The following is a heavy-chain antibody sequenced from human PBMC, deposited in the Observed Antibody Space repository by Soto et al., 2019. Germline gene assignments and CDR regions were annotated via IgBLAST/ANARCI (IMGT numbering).Heavy chain of an antibody. CDR1: CGAISSYY. Sequence: QVQLQESGPGLVKPSETLSLTCTGSCGAISSYYWSSIRQPPGKGLEWIGYIYFRGVTNYNPSLKSRVTISVDTSKNQLSLKLSSVTAADTAVYYCARESRSWYGSIWDYWGQGTLVTVSS. D-gene: IGHD6-13*01. J-gene: IGHJ4*02. CDR2: IYFRGVT. V-gene: IGHV4-59*12. CDR3: ARESRSWYGSIWDY.